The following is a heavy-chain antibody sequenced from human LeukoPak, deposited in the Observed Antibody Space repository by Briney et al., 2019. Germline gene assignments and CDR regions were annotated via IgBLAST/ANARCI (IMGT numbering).Heavy chain of an antibody. CDR1: GFTFSSYW. J-gene: IGHJ4*02. CDR3: ARDISYCLSTSCYPRGPDY. Sequence: PGGSLRLSCAASGFTFSSYWMSWVRQAPGKGLEWVANIKEDGTEKYYVDSVKGRFTISRDNAKNSLYLQMNSLRAEDSAVYYCARDISYCLSTSCYPRGPDYWGQGTLVTVSS. V-gene: IGHV3-7*01. CDR2: IKEDGTEK. D-gene: IGHD2-2*01.